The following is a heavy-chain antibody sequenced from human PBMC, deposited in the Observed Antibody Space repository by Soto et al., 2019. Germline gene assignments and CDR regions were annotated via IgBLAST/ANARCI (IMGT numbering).Heavy chain of an antibody. CDR1: GFTFSSYA. CDR2: ISYDGSNK. J-gene: IGHJ6*02. D-gene: IGHD5-18*01. Sequence: QVQLVESGGGVVQPGRSLRLSCAASGFTFSSYAMHWVRQAPGKGLEWVAVISYDGSNKYYADSVKGRFTISRDNSKNTLYLQMNRLRAEDTAVYYCARGQSTRGTDMAYGMDVWGQGTTVTVSS. CDR3: ARGQSTRGTDMAYGMDV. V-gene: IGHV3-30-3*01.